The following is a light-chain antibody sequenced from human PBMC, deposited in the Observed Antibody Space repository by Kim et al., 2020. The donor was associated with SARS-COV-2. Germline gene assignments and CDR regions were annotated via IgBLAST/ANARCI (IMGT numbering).Light chain of an antibody. CDR2: LNSDGSH. V-gene: IGLV4-69*01. J-gene: IGLJ3*02. CDR1: SGHSSYA. CDR3: QTWGTGILV. Sequence: QLVLTQSPSASASLGASVKLTCTLSSGHSSYAIAWHQQQPEKGPRYLMKLNSDGSHSKGGGIPDRFSGSSSGAERYLTISSLQSEDEADYYCQTWGTGILVFGGGTQLTVL.